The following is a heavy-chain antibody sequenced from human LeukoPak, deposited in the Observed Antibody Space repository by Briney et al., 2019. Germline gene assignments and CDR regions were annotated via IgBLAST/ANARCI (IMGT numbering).Heavy chain of an antibody. V-gene: IGHV1-2*02. D-gene: IGHD6-13*01. Sequence: ASVKVCCKASGYTFTGYYMHWVRQAPGQGVEWMGWINPNSGGTNSAQKFQGRVTMTRDTSISTAYMELSRLRSDDTAMYYCARDHVVAAGTSDYWGQGTLVTVSS. CDR2: INPNSGGT. CDR3: ARDHVVAAGTSDY. CDR1: GYTFTGYY. J-gene: IGHJ4*02.